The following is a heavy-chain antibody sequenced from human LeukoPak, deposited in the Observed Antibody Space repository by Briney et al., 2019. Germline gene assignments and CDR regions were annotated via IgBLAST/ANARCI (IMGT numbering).Heavy chain of an antibody. CDR2: IYSGGST. CDR1: GFTVSSNY. Sequence: GGSLRLSCAASGFTVSSNYMSWVRQAPGKGLEWVSVIYSGGSTYYADSVKGRFTISRDNSKNTLYLQMNSLRAEDTAVYYCARYYYDSNGYYYEYFDYWGQGTLVTVSS. V-gene: IGHV3-53*01. CDR3: ARYYYDSNGYYYEYFDY. J-gene: IGHJ4*02. D-gene: IGHD3-22*01.